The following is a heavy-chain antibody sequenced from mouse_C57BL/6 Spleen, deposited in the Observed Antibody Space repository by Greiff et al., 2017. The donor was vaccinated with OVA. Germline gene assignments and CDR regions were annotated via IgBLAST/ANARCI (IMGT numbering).Heavy chain of an antibody. V-gene: IGHV5-4*01. J-gene: IGHJ2*01. Sequence: EVQGVESGGGLVKPGGSLKLSCAASGFTFSSYALSWVRQTPEKRLEWVATISDGGSYTYYPDNVKGRFTISRDNAKNNLYLQMSHLKSEDTAMYYCAREYFDYWGQGTTLTVSS. CDR2: ISDGGSYT. CDR1: GFTFSSYA. CDR3: AREYFDY.